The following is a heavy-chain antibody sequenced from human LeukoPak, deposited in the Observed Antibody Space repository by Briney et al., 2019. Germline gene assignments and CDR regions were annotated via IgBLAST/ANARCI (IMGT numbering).Heavy chain of an antibody. J-gene: IGHJ5*02. D-gene: IGHD4-11*01. CDR3: ASRATVTTDRFWFDP. CDR2: ISGSGDNT. Sequence: GGSLRLSCAASGFTFNNYWMSWVRQAPGKGLEWVSVISGSGDNTYYADSVKGRFTISRDNSKNTLYLQMNSLRAEDTAVYYCASRATVTTDRFWFDPWGQGTLVTVSS. V-gene: IGHV3-23*01. CDR1: GFTFNNYW.